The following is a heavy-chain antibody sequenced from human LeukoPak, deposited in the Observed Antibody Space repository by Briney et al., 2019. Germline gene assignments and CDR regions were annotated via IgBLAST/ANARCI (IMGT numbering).Heavy chain of an antibody. CDR3: EKVEEGWFDP. J-gene: IGHJ5*02. CDR2: IYSDTTA. Sequence: GGSLRLSCAASGFTVSSNYMGWVRPAPGRGLGWVSVIYSDTTAYYPDSVKGRFTISRDNSKNTLYLQMNSLSTDDTAVYYCEKVEEGWFDPWGQGTLVTVSS. CDR1: GFTVSSNY. V-gene: IGHV3-66*01.